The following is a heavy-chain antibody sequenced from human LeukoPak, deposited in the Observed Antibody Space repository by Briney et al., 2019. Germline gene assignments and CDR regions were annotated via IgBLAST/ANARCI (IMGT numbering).Heavy chain of an antibody. D-gene: IGHD3-22*01. V-gene: IGHV3-21*01. CDR1: GFTFSSYS. CDR3: ARGGMIYYDSSGYHYFDY. CDR2: ISSSSSYI. J-gene: IGHJ4*02. Sequence: GGSLRLSCAAPGFTFSSYSMNWVRQAPGKGLEWVSSISSSSSYIYYADSVKGRFTISRDNAKNSLYLQMNSLRAEDTAVYYCARGGMIYYDSSGYHYFDYWGQGTLVTVSS.